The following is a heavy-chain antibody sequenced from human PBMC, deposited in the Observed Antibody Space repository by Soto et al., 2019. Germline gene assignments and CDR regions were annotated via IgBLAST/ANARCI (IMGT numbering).Heavy chain of an antibody. CDR3: ARRGSGSSYFDY. J-gene: IGHJ4*02. D-gene: IGHD3-10*01. Sequence: QVQLQESGPGLVKPSETLSLTCTVSGGSISSYYWSWIRQPPGKGLEWIGYIYYSGSTNYNPSLKSRVTISVDTSKNQFSLELSSVTAADTAVYYCARRGSGSSYFDYWGRGTLVTVSS. V-gene: IGHV4-59*08. CDR1: GGSISSYY. CDR2: IYYSGST.